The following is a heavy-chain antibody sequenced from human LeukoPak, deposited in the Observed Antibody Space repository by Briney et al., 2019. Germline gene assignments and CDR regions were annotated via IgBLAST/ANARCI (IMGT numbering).Heavy chain of an antibody. V-gene: IGHV4-59*08. J-gene: IGHJ3*02. CDR1: GGSISSYY. D-gene: IGHD2-21*02. Sequence: PSETLSLTCTVSGGSISSYYWSWIRQPPGKGLEWIGYIYYSGSTNYNPSLKSRVTISVDTSKNQFSLKLSSVTAADTAVYYCARGYCGGDCYSSSHDAFDIWGQGTMVTVSS. CDR2: IYYSGST. CDR3: ARGYCGGDCYSSSHDAFDI.